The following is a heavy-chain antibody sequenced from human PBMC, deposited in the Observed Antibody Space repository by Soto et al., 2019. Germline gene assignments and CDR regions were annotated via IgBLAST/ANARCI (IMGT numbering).Heavy chain of an antibody. J-gene: IGHJ4*02. CDR2: INPKSGGT. CDR3: ARDLAKGGGSAGFDY. V-gene: IGHV1-2*02. D-gene: IGHD1-26*01. Sequence: QVQLVQSGAEVKKPGASVNVSGKASGYTFTVYYMHWVRQAPGQGLEGRGWINPKSGGTMYPQKFQGRDTMIWDTSISTAYMALTRLRSDDTAVYYCARDLAKGGGSAGFDYWGQGTLVTVSS. CDR1: GYTFTVYY.